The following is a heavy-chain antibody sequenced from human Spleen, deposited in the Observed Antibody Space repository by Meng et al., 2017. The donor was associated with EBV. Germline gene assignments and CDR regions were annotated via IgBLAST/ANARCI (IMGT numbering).Heavy chain of an antibody. Sequence: QVHLQQWGAGLLTPSETLSLPCGIHGGSFSGYYWSWLRQPPGKGLEWIGEIHYGGSTKYNPSLESRATISGDTSKNQFSLILTSVTAADTAVYYCARDTEAPGTWFDYWGQGALVTVSS. CDR1: GGSFSGYY. J-gene: IGHJ4*02. D-gene: IGHD6-13*01. CDR2: IHYGGST. CDR3: ARDTEAPGTWFDY. V-gene: IGHV4-34*01.